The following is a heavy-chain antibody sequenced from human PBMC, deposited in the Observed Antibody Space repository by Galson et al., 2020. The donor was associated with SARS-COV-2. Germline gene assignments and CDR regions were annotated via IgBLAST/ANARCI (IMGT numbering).Heavy chain of an antibody. CDR1: SDSFSPNY. CDR2: IYTSGSSRYSGST. V-gene: IGHV4-59*05. D-gene: IGHD6-13*01. CDR3: ARGKNWFDS. J-gene: IGHJ5*01. Sequence: SETLSLTCTVSSDSFSPNYWSWVRQPAGKGLEWIGRIYTSGSSRYSGSTNYNPSLQSRVTISVDTSKNQFSLKLTSVTAADTAMYFCARGKNWFDSWGQGTLVTVSS.